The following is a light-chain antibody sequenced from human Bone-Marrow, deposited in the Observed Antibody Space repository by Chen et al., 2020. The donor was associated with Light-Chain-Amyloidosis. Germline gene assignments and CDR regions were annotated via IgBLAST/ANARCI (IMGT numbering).Light chain of an antibody. J-gene: IGKJ1*01. V-gene: IGKV1-5*03. Sequence: DIQMTQSPSTLSASVGDRVTITFRASQTISAWLAWYKQKPGKAPKFLIYQASSLESGVPSRFSGSGSGTEFTLTISSLHLDDFATYYCYQYKSFPWTFGQGTKVEMK. CDR3: YQYKSFPWT. CDR2: QAS. CDR1: QTISAW.